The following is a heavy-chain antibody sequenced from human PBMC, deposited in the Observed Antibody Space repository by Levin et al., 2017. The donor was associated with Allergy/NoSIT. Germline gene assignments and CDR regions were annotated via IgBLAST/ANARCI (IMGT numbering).Heavy chain of an antibody. Sequence: GGSLRLSCAASGFTFSSYGMHWVRQAPGKGLEWVAVISYDGSNKYYADSVKGRFTISRDNSKNTLYLQMNSLRAEDTAVYYCAKDEGKANRSSRPQYYYYYGMDVWGQGTTVTVSS. V-gene: IGHV3-30*18. D-gene: IGHD6-13*01. J-gene: IGHJ6*02. CDR1: GFTFSSYG. CDR3: AKDEGKANRSSRPQYYYYYGMDV. CDR2: ISYDGSNK.